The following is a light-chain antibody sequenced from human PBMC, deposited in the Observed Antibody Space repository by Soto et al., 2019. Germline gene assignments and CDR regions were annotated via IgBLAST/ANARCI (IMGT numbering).Light chain of an antibody. CDR2: AAS. Sequence: IPLTQSPSSLSASIGDRVTITCRASQDISSLLVWYQQIPGRAPKLLLSAASTLQSGVPSRFGGSGSGTDFTLTIASLQPEDFATYYCHQRHSYPITFGQGTRLEIK. J-gene: IGKJ5*01. CDR1: QDISSL. V-gene: IGKV1-9*01. CDR3: HQRHSYPIT.